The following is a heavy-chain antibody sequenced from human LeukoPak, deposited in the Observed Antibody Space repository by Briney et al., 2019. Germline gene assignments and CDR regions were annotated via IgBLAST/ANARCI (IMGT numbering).Heavy chain of an antibody. J-gene: IGHJ6*02. CDR2: ISGSGGST. Sequence: GGSLRLSCAASGFAFSSYAMSWVRQAPGKGLEWVSAISGSGGSTYYADSVKGRFTISRDYSKNTLYLQMNSLRAEDTAVYYCAKGVYCSSTSCPYYYYGMDVWGQGTTVTVSS. CDR3: AKGVYCSSTSCPYYYYGMDV. CDR1: GFAFSSYA. D-gene: IGHD2-2*01. V-gene: IGHV3-23*01.